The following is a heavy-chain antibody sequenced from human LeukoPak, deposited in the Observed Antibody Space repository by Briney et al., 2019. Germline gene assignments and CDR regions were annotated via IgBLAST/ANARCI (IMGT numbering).Heavy chain of an antibody. CDR2: ISWDSDTI. Sequence: PGGSLRLSCAASGFVFEDYAMHWVRQAPGKGLEWVSGISWDSDTINYADSVKGRFTISRDNAKNSVDLQMNSLRVEDTAVYYCARMDYGDYELNYYYYMDVWGKGTTVTISS. D-gene: IGHD4-17*01. CDR3: ARMDYGDYELNYYYYMDV. V-gene: IGHV3-9*01. CDR1: GFVFEDYA. J-gene: IGHJ6*03.